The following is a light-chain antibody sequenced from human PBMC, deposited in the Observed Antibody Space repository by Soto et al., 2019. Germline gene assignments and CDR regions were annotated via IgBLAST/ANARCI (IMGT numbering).Light chain of an antibody. CDR3: QKDNSAPLT. Sequence: DIQMTQSPSSLSASLGDRVTITCRASQGIGIYLAWFQQRPGKVPKLLIYAASTLQSGVPYRFSGSGSGTDFTLTISSLQPEDVATYYCQKDNSAPLTFGGGTRVEIK. V-gene: IGKV1-27*01. CDR2: AAS. CDR1: QGIGIY. J-gene: IGKJ4*01.